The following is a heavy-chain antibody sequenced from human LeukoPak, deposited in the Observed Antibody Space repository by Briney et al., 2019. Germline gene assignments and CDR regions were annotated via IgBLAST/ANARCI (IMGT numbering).Heavy chain of an antibody. Sequence: GGSLRPSCAASGFTFSSHWMHSVRRTPGKGLVWVSYITPDGSGTKYADSVKGRFTISRDNPKNTLYLQMNSLRAEDTVVYYCARIAVASTYDIWGQGSMVTVSS. CDR1: GFTFSSHW. CDR3: ARIAVASTYDI. J-gene: IGHJ3*02. D-gene: IGHD6-19*01. CDR2: ITPDGSGT. V-gene: IGHV3-74*03.